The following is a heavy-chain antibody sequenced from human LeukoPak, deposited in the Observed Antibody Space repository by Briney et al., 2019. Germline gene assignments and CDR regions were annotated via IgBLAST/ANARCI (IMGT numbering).Heavy chain of an antibody. D-gene: IGHD5-18*01. V-gene: IGHV3-23*01. CDR2: ISGSGGDT. CDR1: GLTFSNYA. CDR3: AKDPPTVMANAFHI. Sequence: GGSLRLSCAASGLTFSNYAMNWVRQTPGKGLKWVSGISGSGGDTYYADSVKGRFTISRDNSKNTLYLQMNSLRADGTAVYSCAKDPPTVMANAFHIWGQGTMVTVS. J-gene: IGHJ3*02.